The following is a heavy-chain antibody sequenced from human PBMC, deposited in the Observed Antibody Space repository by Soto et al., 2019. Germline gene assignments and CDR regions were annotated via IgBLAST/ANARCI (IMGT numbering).Heavy chain of an antibody. D-gene: IGHD2-2*01. CDR1: GFTFSSYA. Sequence: EVQLLESGGGLVQPGGSLRLSCAASGFTFSSYAMSWVRQAPGKGLEWVSDISTSGAYTYDADSVKGRFTISRDNSKNTLYLQLNSPRAEDTAVYYCAKDPYASPGATGPYCMDVWGQGTTVTVSS. CDR3: AKDPYASPGATGPYCMDV. V-gene: IGHV3-23*01. J-gene: IGHJ6*02. CDR2: ISTSGAYT.